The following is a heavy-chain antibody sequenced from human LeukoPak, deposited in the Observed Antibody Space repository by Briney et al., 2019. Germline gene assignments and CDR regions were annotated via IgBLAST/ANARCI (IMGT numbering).Heavy chain of an antibody. V-gene: IGHV4-34*01. CDR2: INHSGST. CDR1: GRSFSGYY. J-gene: IGHJ6*02. CDR3: ARNPPVTATPYYYYGMDV. D-gene: IGHD2-21*02. Sequence: SETLSLTCAVYGRSFSGYYWSWIRQPPGKGLEWIGEINHSGSTNYNPSLKSRVTISVDTSKNQFSLKLSSVTAADTAVYYCARNPPVTATPYYYYGMDVWGQGTTVTVSS.